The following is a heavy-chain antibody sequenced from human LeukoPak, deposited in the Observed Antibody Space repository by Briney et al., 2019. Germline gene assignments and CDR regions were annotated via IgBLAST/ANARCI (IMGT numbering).Heavy chain of an antibody. CDR1: GGSITGGGYY. CDR2: IYYSDNT. CDR3: ARARGDSSRLDY. D-gene: IGHD4-17*01. V-gene: IGHV4-31*03. Sequence: SETLSLTCTVSGGSITGGGYYWSWIRQHPGKGLEWIGYIYYSDNTYYNPSLKSRVTISADTSKNQFSLMLHSVTAADTAVYYFARARGDSSRLDYWGQGTLVTVSS. J-gene: IGHJ4*02.